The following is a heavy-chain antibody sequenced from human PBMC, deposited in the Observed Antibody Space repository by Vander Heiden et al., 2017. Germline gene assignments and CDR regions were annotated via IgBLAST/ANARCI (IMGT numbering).Heavy chain of an antibody. D-gene: IGHD3-10*01. CDR1: GGSISSSSYY. CDR3: ARSSITMVRGVTAWYYGMDV. CDR2: IYYSGST. V-gene: IGHV4-39*01. Sequence: GLVKPSETLSLTCTVSGGSISSSSYYWGWIRQPPGKGLEWMGSIYYSGSTYYNPSLKSRVTISVDTSKNQFSLKLSSVTAADTAVYYCARSSITMVRGVTAWYYGMDVWGQGTTVTVSS. J-gene: IGHJ6*02.